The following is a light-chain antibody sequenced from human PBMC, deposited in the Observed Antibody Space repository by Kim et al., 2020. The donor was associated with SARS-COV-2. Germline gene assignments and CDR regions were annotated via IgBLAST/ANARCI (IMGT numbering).Light chain of an antibody. CDR1: SNDVGGSNY. CDR2: DVN. J-gene: IGLJ2*01. CDR3: SSYTGDFTLI. Sequence: QSALTQPASVSGSPGQSVTISCAGSSNDVGGSNYVSWYQQHPGKAPKFMIYDVNKRPSGVSNRFSASKSGNTASLTISGLQAEDEADYYCSSYTGDFTLIFGGGTKVTVL. V-gene: IGLV2-14*03.